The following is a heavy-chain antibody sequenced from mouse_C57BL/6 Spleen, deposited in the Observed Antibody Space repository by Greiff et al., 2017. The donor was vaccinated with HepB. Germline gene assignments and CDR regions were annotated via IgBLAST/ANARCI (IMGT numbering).Heavy chain of an antibody. D-gene: IGHD2-3*01. CDR2: IRSKSNNYAT. CDR3: VMGDGYLFAY. V-gene: IGHV10-1*01. J-gene: IGHJ3*01. Sequence: EVQVVESGGGLVQPKGSLKLSCAASGFSFNTYAMNWVRQAPGKGLEWVARIRSKSNNYATYYADSVKDRFTISRDDSESMLYLQMNNLKTEDTAMYYCVMGDGYLFAYWGQGTLVTVSA. CDR1: GFSFNTYA.